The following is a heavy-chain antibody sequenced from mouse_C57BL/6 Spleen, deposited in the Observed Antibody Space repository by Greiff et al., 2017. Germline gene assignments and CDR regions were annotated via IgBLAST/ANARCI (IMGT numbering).Heavy chain of an antibody. V-gene: IGHV1-9*01. D-gene: IGHD2-4*01. J-gene: IGHJ1*03. CDR2: ILPGSGST. Sequence: VQLQQSGAELMKPGASVKLSCKATGYTFTGYWIGWVKQRPGHGLEWIGEILPGSGSTNYNEKFKGKATFTADTSSNTAYMQLSSLTTEDSAIYYCARSGYDYDGGYWYFDVWGTGTTVTVSS. CDR3: ARSGYDYDGGYWYFDV. CDR1: GYTFTGYW.